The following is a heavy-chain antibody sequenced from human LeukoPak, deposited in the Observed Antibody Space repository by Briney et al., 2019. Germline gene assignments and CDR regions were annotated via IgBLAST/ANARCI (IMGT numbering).Heavy chain of an antibody. CDR3: ARGPLANNTASPTYYFDY. CDR2: INHSGST. Sequence: PSETLSLTCAVYGGSFSGYYWSWIRQPPGKGLEWIGEINHSGSTNYNPSPKSRVTISVDTSKNQFSLKLSSVTAADTAVYYCARGPLANNTASPTYYFDYWGQGTLVTVSS. V-gene: IGHV4-34*01. J-gene: IGHJ4*02. CDR1: GGSFSGYY. D-gene: IGHD5-18*01.